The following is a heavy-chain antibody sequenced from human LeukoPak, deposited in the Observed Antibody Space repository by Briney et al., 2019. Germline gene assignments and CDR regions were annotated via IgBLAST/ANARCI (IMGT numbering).Heavy chain of an antibody. CDR2: IYTSGST. D-gene: IGHD3-3*01. Sequence: KPSETLSLTCTVSGGSISSYYWSWIRQPAGKGLEWIGRIYTSGSTNYNPSLKSRVTMSVDTSKNQFSLKLSSVTAADTAVYYCAREVDYDFWSGYPAAFDIWGQGTMVTVSS. J-gene: IGHJ3*02. V-gene: IGHV4-4*07. CDR1: GGSISSYY. CDR3: AREVDYDFWSGYPAAFDI.